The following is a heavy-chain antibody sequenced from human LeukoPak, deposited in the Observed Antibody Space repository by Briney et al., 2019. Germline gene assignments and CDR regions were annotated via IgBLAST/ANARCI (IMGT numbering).Heavy chain of an antibody. CDR3: AKEGMTVDTAMVTFDY. Sequence: GGSLRLSCGASGFTFSTYAMSWVRQAPGKGLEWLSTIGGGGRDTFYADSVKGRFTISRDNSKNTLYLQMNSLRAEDTAVYYCAKEGMTVDTAMVTFDYWGQGTLVTVSS. CDR2: IGGGGRDT. J-gene: IGHJ4*02. D-gene: IGHD5-18*01. CDR1: GFTFSTYA. V-gene: IGHV3-23*01.